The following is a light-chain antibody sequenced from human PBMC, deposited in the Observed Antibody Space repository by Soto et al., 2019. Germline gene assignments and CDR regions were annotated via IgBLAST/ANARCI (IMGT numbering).Light chain of an antibody. Sequence: EFVLTQSPGTLSLPSGERATLSCRASQSVSSTYLAWYQQKPGQPPRLLIYGASTRGTGIPDRFSGSGSGTDFTLTISRLEPEDFAVYHCQHYGCSPPPTFGGGTKVEIK. CDR3: QHYGCSPPPT. V-gene: IGKV3-20*01. J-gene: IGKJ4*01. CDR2: GAS. CDR1: QSVSSTY.